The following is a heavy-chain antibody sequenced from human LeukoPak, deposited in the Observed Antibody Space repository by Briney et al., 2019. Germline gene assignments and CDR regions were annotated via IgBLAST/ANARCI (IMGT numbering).Heavy chain of an antibody. Sequence: GGSLRLSCAASGFTVSSNYMSWVRQAPGKGLEWVSVIYSGGSTYYSDSVKGRFTISRDNSKNTLYLQMNSLRAEDTAVYYCAREYCSSTSCSVDYWGQGTLVTVSS. CDR1: GFTVSSNY. D-gene: IGHD2-2*01. J-gene: IGHJ4*02. V-gene: IGHV3-66*02. CDR3: AREYCSSTSCSVDY. CDR2: IYSGGST.